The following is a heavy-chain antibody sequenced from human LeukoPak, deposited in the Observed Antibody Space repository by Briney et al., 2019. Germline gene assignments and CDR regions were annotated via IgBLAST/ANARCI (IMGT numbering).Heavy chain of an antibody. Sequence: GGSLRLSCAASGFTFSSYGMSWVRQAPGEGLEWVSAIETGGASTYYADSVKGRFTVSRDNSKNTLYLQMNSLRAEDTAVYYCAKPRYCSGGSCYAFDYWGQGTLVTVSS. CDR1: GFTFSSYG. V-gene: IGHV3-23*05. CDR3: AKPRYCSGGSCYAFDY. D-gene: IGHD2-15*01. CDR2: IETGGAST. J-gene: IGHJ4*02.